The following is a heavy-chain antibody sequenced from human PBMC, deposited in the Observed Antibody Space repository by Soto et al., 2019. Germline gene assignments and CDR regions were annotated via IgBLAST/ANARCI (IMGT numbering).Heavy chain of an antibody. V-gene: IGHV3-33*01. CDR3: TRDRFSLLRGVFDS. J-gene: IGHJ4*02. Sequence: QVQLVESGGGVVQPGRSLRLACAASGFTFSTYGMHWVRQAPGKGLEWVAVIRSDGNSKYYADSVKGRFNISRDNSKNPLYLQLSSLRVEDTAIYYCTRDRFSLLRGVFDSWGQGTLVTVSS. CDR1: GFTFSTYG. D-gene: IGHD3-10*01. CDR2: IRSDGNSK.